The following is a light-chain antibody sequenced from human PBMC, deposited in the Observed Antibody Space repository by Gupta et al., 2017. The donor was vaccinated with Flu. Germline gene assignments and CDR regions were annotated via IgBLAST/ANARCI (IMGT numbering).Light chain of an antibody. CDR1: SSNIGSNF. V-gene: IGLV1-47*01. Sequence: QSVLTHPPSASGTPGQRVTISCSGSSSNIGSNFVYWYQQLPGTAPKLLIFRNNKRPSGVPDRFSGSKSGTTASLAISGLRSEDEAEYHCATWDDSVSGPWVFGGGTKLTVL. CDR2: RNN. CDR3: ATWDDSVSGPWV. J-gene: IGLJ3*02.